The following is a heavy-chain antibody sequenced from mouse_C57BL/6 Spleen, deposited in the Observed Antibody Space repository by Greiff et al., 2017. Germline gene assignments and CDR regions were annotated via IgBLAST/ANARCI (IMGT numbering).Heavy chain of an antibody. CDR2: IDPNSGGT. D-gene: IGHD1-1*01. Sequence: QVQLQQPGAELVKPGASVKLSCKASGYNFTSYWMHWVKQRPGRGLEWIGRIDPNSGGTKYNEKFKSKATLTVDKPYSTSYMQLSRLTSEHSAVYYCARSPYYDSSYGWVAYWGQGTLVTVSA. CDR3: ARSPYYDSSYGWVAY. J-gene: IGHJ3*01. V-gene: IGHV1-72*01. CDR1: GYNFTSYW.